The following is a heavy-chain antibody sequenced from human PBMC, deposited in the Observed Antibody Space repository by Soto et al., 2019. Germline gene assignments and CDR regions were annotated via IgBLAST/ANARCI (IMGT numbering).Heavy chain of an antibody. D-gene: IGHD1-7*01. V-gene: IGHV3-33*01. CDR3: ARGNWKYGYFDY. CDR2: IWHDGGNK. CDR1: GFSFSSSG. J-gene: IGHJ4*02. Sequence: ESGGGVVQPGRSLRLSCVASGFSFSSSGMHWVRQAPGKGLQWVAVIWHDGGNKYNADSVKGRFSISRDNSKNTIYLKMNSLRVEDTAVYYCARGNWKYGYFDYWGQGTLVTVSS.